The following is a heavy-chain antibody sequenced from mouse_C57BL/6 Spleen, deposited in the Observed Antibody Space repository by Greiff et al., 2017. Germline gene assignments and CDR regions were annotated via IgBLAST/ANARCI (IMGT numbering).Heavy chain of an antibody. CDR1: GYSITSGYY. CDR2: ISYDGSN. V-gene: IGHV3-6*01. CDR3: ARGRGNFYAMDY. D-gene: IGHD2-1*01. J-gene: IGHJ4*01. Sequence: VQLKESGPGLVKPSQSLSLTCSVTGYSITSGYYWNWIRQFPGNKLEWMGYISYDGSNNYNPSLKNRISITRDTSKNQFFLKLNSVTTEDTATYYCARGRGNFYAMDYWGQGTSVTVSS.